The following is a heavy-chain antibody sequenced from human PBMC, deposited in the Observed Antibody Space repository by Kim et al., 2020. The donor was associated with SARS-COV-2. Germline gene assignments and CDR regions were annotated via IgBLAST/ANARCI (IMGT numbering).Heavy chain of an antibody. D-gene: IGHD3-10*01. CDR1: GFTFSSYW. Sequence: GGSLRLSCAAPGFTFSSYWMSWVRQAPGKGLEWVANIKQDGSEKYYVDSVKGRFTISRDNAKNSLYLQMNSLRAEDTAVYYCAREDRRITMVRGVKAAFDIWGQGTMVTVSS. CDR3: AREDRRITMVRGVKAAFDI. CDR2: IKQDGSEK. J-gene: IGHJ3*02. V-gene: IGHV3-7*03.